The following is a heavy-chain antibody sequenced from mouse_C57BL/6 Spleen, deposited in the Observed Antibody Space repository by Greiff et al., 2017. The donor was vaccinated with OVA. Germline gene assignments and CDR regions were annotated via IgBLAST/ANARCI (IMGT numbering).Heavy chain of an antibody. J-gene: IGHJ4*01. CDR2: ISYDGSN. V-gene: IGHV3-6*01. CDR3: ARGEAYYYGINYAMDY. D-gene: IGHD1-1*01. Sequence: EVKLVESGPGLVKPSQSLSLTCSVTGYSITSGYYWNWIRQFPGNKLEWMGYISYDGSNNYNPSLKNRISITRDTSKNQFFLKLNSVTTVNTATYYCARGEAYYYGINYAMDYWGQGTSVTVSS. CDR1: GYSITSGYY.